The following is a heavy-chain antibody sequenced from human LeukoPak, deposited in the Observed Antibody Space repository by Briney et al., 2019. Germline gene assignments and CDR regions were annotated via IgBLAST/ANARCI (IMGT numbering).Heavy chain of an antibody. J-gene: IGHJ4*02. CDR3: AREGGPYRPLDY. Sequence: SETLSLTCGVSGGSISSTNWWTWVRQPPGEGLEWIGEVHLSGRTNYNPSLESRVTMSVDMSENHISLKLTSVTAADTAVYYCAREGGPYRPLDYSGQGALVTVSS. CDR1: GGSISSTNW. V-gene: IGHV4-4*02. CDR2: VHLSGRT.